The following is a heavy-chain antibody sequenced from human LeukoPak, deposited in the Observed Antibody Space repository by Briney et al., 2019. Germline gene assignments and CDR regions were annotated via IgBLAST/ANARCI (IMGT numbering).Heavy chain of an antibody. CDR2: IKQDGSEK. D-gene: IGHD2-21*02. CDR1: GFTFSTHW. V-gene: IGHV3-7*03. Sequence: GGSLRLSCAASGFTFSTHWMSWVRQIPGKGLEWVANIKQDGSEKHYVDSVRGRFTISRDNAESSLYLQMNSLRAEDTAVYYCAKEMMVTALGTLGFDMWGLGTMVTVSS. CDR3: AKEMMVTALGTLGFDM. J-gene: IGHJ3*02.